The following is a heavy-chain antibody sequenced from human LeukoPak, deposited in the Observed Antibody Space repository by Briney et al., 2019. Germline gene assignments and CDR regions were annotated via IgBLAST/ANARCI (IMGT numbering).Heavy chain of an antibody. CDR2: IKQDGSEK. D-gene: IGHD4-17*01. V-gene: IGHV3-7*01. CDR1: GFTFSNYW. CDR3: ARDSRYGAY. J-gene: IGHJ4*02. Sequence: GGSLRLSCAASGFTFSNYWMRWVRQAPGKGLEWVANIKQDGSEKYYVDSVKGRFSISRDNAKNSLYLQMNGLRAEDTAVYYCARDSRYGAYWGQGTLVTVSS.